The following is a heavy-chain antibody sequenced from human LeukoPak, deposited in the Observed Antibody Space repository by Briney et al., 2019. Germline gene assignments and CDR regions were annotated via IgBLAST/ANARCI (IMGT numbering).Heavy chain of an antibody. D-gene: IGHD3-22*01. J-gene: IGHJ4*02. V-gene: IGHV3-7*01. Sequence: PGGSLRLSCAASGFTFSSYWMSWVRQAPGKGLEWVANIKQDGSEKYYVDSVKGRFTISRDNAKNSLYLQMNSLRAEDTAVYYCARAGPLIVTYDFDYWGQGTLVAVSS. CDR3: ARAGPLIVTYDFDY. CDR2: IKQDGSEK. CDR1: GFTFSSYW.